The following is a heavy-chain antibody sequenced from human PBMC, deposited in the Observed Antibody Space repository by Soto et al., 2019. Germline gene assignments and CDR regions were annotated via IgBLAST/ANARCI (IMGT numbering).Heavy chain of an antibody. D-gene: IGHD3-10*01. CDR2: INVYNGNT. CDR1: GYTFTNYG. CDR3: ARGVGSGSYYNQYNWFDP. J-gene: IGHJ5*02. Sequence: ASVKVSCKASGYTFTNYGISWVRQAPGKGLEWMGWINVYNGNTKYAQKVQGRVTMTTDTSTSTAYMELRSLRSDDTAVYYCARGVGSGSYYNQYNWFDPWGQGTLVTVSS. V-gene: IGHV1-18*01.